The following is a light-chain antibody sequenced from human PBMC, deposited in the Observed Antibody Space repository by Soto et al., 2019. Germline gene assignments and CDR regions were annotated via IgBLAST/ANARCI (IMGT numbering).Light chain of an antibody. Sequence: EIVLTQSPATLSLSPGERATLSCRASQSVSNYLAWYQQKPGQAPRLLIYDASNRAAGIPARFSGSGSGTDFTLTISSLEPEDFAFYYCQQRSNWPPSTFGQGTKLEIK. CDR2: DAS. J-gene: IGKJ2*01. V-gene: IGKV3-11*01. CDR1: QSVSNY. CDR3: QQRSNWPPST.